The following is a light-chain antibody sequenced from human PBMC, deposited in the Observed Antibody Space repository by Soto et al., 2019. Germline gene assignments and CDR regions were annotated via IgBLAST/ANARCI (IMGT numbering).Light chain of an antibody. CDR3: TSYTSSNTFA. CDR2: EVS. J-gene: IGLJ1*01. Sequence: QSALTQPPSVSGSPGQSVTISCTGTSSDVGSYDRVSWYQQPPGTAPKLMIYEVSNRPSGVPDRFSGSKSGNTASLTISGLQAEDEAEYYCTSYTSSNTFAFGTGTKLTVL. CDR1: SSDVGSYDR. V-gene: IGLV2-18*02.